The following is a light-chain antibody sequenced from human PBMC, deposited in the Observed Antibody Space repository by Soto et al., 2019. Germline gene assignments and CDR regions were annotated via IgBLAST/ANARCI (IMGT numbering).Light chain of an antibody. CDR2: LNPDGTH. CDR1: TTHRSYA. Sequence: QPVLTQSPSASASLGASVKLTCTLSTTHRSYAIAWHQHQPEKGPRFLMTLNPDGTHRKGDGIPDRFSGSSSGAERYLTISSLQSEDEADYYCQTWGTAMVVFGVGTKLTVL. J-gene: IGLJ2*01. CDR3: QTWGTAMVV. V-gene: IGLV4-69*01.